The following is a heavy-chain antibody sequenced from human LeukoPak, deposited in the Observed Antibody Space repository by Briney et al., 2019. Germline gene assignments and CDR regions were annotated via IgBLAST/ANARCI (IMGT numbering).Heavy chain of an antibody. D-gene: IGHD3-16*01. CDR2: ISYDGSNK. CDR3: ARDTITFGGGFDY. J-gene: IGHJ4*02. V-gene: IGHV3-30*04. CDR1: GLTFSSYA. Sequence: GGSLRLSCAASGLTFSSYAMHWVRQAPGKGLEWVAVISYDGSNKYYADSVKGRFTISRDNSKNTLYLQMNSLRAEDTAVYYCARDTITFGGGFDYWGQGTLVTVSS.